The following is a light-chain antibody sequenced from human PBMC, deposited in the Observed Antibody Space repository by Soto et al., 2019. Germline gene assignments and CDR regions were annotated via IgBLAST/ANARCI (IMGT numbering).Light chain of an antibody. CDR1: QIISSY. CDR3: QPSYSTPFT. CDR2: AAS. J-gene: IGKJ3*01. Sequence: DIQMTQSPSSLSSSVGDRVPITCWASQIISSYLNWYQQKPWKAPNLLIYAASSLQSGVPSRFSGSGSGTDFTLTISSLQPEDFATYYCQPSYSTPFTFGHGTKVDIK. V-gene: IGKV1-39*01.